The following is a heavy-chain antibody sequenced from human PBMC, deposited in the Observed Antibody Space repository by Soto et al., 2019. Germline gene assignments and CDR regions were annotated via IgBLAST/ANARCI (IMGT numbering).Heavy chain of an antibody. J-gene: IGHJ6*02. CDR2: IYYSGST. D-gene: IGHD5-18*01. CDR3: ARDTAMVHYYYYGMDV. Sequence: PSETLSLTCTVSGGSISSYYWSWIRQPPGKGLEWIGYIYYSGSTNYNPSLKSRVTISVDTSKNQFSLKLSSVTAADTAVYYCARDTAMVHYYYYGMDVWGQGTTVTVSS. CDR1: GGSISSYY. V-gene: IGHV4-59*01.